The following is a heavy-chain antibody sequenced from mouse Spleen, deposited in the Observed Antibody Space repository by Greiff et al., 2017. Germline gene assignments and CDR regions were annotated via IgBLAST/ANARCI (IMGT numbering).Heavy chain of an antibody. J-gene: IGHJ2*01. CDR1: GYTFTSYG. CDR3: ARRGYGSSYVYYFDH. CDR2: IYPRSGNT. Sequence: VQLQQSGAELARPGASVKLSCKASGYTFTSYGISWVTQRTGQGLEWIGEIYPRSGNTYYNEKFKDKAILTVDKSSSTAYMQLSSLTSEDSAVYYCARRGYGSSYVYYFDHWGQGTTLTVSS. D-gene: IGHD1-1*01. V-gene: IGHV1-81*01.